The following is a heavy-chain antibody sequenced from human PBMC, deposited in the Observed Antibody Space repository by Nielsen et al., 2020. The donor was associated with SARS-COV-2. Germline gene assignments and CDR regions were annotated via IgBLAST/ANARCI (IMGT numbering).Heavy chain of an antibody. CDR1: GFTFDDYT. D-gene: IGHD5-18*01. CDR2: ISWDGGST. Sequence: GGSLRLSCEASGFTFDDYTMPWARQAPGKGLEWVSLISWDGGSTYYADSVKGRFTISRDNSKNPLYLQMNSLRTEDTALYYCAKDIRGYSYGFDYWGQGTLVTVSS. V-gene: IGHV3-43*01. CDR3: AKDIRGYSYGFDY. J-gene: IGHJ4*02.